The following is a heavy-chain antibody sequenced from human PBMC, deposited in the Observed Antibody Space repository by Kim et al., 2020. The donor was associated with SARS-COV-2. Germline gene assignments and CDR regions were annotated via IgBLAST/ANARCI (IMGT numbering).Heavy chain of an antibody. CDR2: ISDRGST. Sequence: SETLSLTCTVSGGSISNYYWSWIQQTPGKGLEWIGYISDRGSTKYNPSLESRVTISVDTSENQFSLKLSSVNSADTAVYYCARGGLGVPSSFDFWGRGTL. CDR1: GGSISNYY. V-gene: IGHV4-59*01. CDR3: ARGGLGVPSSFDF. J-gene: IGHJ4*02. D-gene: IGHD2-2*01.